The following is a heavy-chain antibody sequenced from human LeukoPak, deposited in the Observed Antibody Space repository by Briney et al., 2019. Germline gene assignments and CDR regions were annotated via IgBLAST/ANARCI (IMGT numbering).Heavy chain of an antibody. J-gene: IGHJ6*03. D-gene: IGHD3-10*01. Sequence: GASVKVSCKASGYTFTGYYMHWVRQAPGQGLEWMGWINPNSGGTNYAQKFQGRVTMTRDTSISTAYMELSRLRSEDTAVYYCARANRIGSGSYYLEFYHYYYMDVWGKGTTVTISS. V-gene: IGHV1-2*02. CDR3: ARANRIGSGSYYLEFYHYYYMDV. CDR2: INPNSGGT. CDR1: GYTFTGYY.